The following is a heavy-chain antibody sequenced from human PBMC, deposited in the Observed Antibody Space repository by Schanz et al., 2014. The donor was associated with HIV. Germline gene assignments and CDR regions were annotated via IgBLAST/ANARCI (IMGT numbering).Heavy chain of an antibody. CDR1: GFTFSHYW. CDR2: IKKDGSDK. V-gene: IGHV3-7*01. J-gene: IGHJ6*02. D-gene: IGHD3-10*01. CDR3: ARDFFAAGELFYYDYYGMDV. Sequence: EVQLVESGGGLVQRGGSLRLSCVASGFTFSHYWMSWVRQAPGKGLEWVAHIKKDGSDKDYVGSVNGRFTISRDNARNYLLLQMSRLRVEDTAVYYCARDFFAAGELFYYDYYGMDVWGQGTTVTVSS.